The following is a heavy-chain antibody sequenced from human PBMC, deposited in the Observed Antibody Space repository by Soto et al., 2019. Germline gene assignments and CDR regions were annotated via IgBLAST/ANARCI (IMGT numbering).Heavy chain of an antibody. Sequence: QVQLVQSGAEVKKPGSSVKVSCKASGDTFSFYTINWVRQAPGLGLEWVGRINPILSMSNYAQKSQGRVTMTADKASNTAYMELRSLTSEVTAMYYCATSYGSGYRAFVYWGQGALVTFAS. D-gene: IGHD3-10*01. CDR2: INPILSMS. CDR1: GDTFSFYT. J-gene: IGHJ4*02. V-gene: IGHV1-69*02. CDR3: ATSYGSGYRAFVY.